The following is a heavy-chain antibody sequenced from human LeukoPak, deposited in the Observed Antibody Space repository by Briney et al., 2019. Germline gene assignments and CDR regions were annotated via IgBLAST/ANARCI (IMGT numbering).Heavy chain of an antibody. J-gene: IGHJ4*02. Sequence: SETLSLTCNVSGGSISGFYWSWIRQPPGKGLEWIGYIYYSGSTTYNPSLKSRVTMSVDTSENRYTLKLSSVTADDTAVYYCARCGYNSGWYNFDYWGQGTLVTVSS. CDR1: GGSISGFY. V-gene: IGHV4-59*08. CDR3: ARCGYNSGWYNFDY. CDR2: IYYSGST. D-gene: IGHD6-19*01.